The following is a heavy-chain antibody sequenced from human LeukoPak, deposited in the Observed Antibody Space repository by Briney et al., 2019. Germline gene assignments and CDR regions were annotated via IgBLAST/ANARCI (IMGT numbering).Heavy chain of an antibody. V-gene: IGHV4-59*01. CDR1: GGSISSYY. D-gene: IGHD1-26*01. J-gene: IGHJ4*02. Sequence: ETLSLTCTVSGGSISSYYWSWIRQPPGKGLEWIGYIYYSGSTDYNPSLKSRVTILVDTSKNQFSLKLSSVTAADTAVYYCARASGSYSAYYFDYWGQGTLVTVSS. CDR3: ARASGSYSAYYFDY. CDR2: IYYSGST.